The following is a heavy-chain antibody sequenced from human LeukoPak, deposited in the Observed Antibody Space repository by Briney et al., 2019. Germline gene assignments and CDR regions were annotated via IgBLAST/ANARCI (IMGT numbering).Heavy chain of an antibody. CDR2: IFQSGST. CDR1: GGSISRGDYS. Sequence: SETLSLTRAVTGGSISRGDYSWSWIRQTPGKSMGWIGYIFQSGSTYYNPSLKSRVTISVDPSKNQFSLKLTSVTAADTAVYYCARGSGYHYTGDYWGQGTRVTVSS. CDR3: ARGSGYHYTGDY. J-gene: IGHJ4*02. V-gene: IGHV4-30-2*01. D-gene: IGHD3-22*01.